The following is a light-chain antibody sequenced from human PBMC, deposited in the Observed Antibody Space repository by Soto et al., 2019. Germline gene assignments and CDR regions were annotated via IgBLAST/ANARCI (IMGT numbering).Light chain of an antibody. J-gene: IGLJ1*01. Sequence: QAVVTQPPSASGTPGQRVTISCSGSTSNIGRNTVNWYQQLPGTAPKLLIYRNDQRPSGVPDRFSGSKSGTSASLAISGLQSEDEADYYCAAWDDRLYGYVFGTGTKLTVL. CDR1: TSNIGRNT. V-gene: IGLV1-44*01. CDR3: AAWDDRLYGYV. CDR2: RND.